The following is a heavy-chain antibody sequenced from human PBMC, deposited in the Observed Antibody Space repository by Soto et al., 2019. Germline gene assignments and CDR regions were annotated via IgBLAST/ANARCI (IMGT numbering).Heavy chain of an antibody. CDR1: GGTIRSPDW. Sequence: SVTLSLTCGVSGGTIRSPDWWTWVRQPPGKGLEWIGEIFQSGSTNYTPSLESRVTISVDKSKNQFSLTLTSVTAADTAVYFCARGRGRYSSGWSWFDPWGQGILVTVSS. CDR2: IFQSGST. J-gene: IGHJ5*02. D-gene: IGHD6-19*01. V-gene: IGHV4-4*02. CDR3: ARGRGRYSSGWSWFDP.